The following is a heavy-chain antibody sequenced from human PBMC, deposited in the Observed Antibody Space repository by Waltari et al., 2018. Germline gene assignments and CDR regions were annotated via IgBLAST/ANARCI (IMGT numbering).Heavy chain of an antibody. J-gene: IGHJ4*02. CDR1: GGSFRGYY. Sequence: QVQLQQWGAGLLKPSETLSLTCAVYGGSFRGYYWRWIRQPPGKGLEWIGEINHSGSTNYNPSLKSRVTISVDTSKNQFSLKLSSVTAADTAVYYCARGNRRAIVAARLFDYWGQGTLVTVSS. D-gene: IGHD6-6*01. CDR3: ARGNRRAIVAARLFDY. CDR2: INHSGST. V-gene: IGHV4-34*01.